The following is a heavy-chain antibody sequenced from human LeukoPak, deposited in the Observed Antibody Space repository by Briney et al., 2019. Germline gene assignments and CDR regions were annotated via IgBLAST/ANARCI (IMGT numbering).Heavy chain of an antibody. J-gene: IGHJ4*02. CDR3: ARGGSGWYGD. CDR1: GGTFSSYA. CDR2: IIPIFGTA. D-gene: IGHD6-19*01. Sequence: EASVKVSCKASGGTFSSYAISWVRQAPGQGLEWMGGIIPIFGTANYAQKFQGRVTITADESTSTAYIELSSLSSEDTAVYYCARGGSGWYGDWGQGTLVTVSS. V-gene: IGHV1-69*13.